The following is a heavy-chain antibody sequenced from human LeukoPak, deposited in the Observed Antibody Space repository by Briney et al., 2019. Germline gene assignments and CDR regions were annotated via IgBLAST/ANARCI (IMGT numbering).Heavy chain of an antibody. Sequence: GGSLRLSCAASGFTFSSYCMSWVRQAPGKGLEWVANIKQDGSETHYVDSVKGRFTISRDNAKNSLYLQMNSLRAEDTAVYYCARRYFDYWGQGTLVTVSS. CDR1: GFTFSSYC. V-gene: IGHV3-7*01. J-gene: IGHJ4*02. CDR3: ARRYFDY. CDR2: IKQDGSET.